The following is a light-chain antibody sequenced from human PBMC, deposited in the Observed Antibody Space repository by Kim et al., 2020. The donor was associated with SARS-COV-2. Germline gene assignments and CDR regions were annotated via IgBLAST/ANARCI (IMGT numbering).Light chain of an antibody. Sequence: PGQRPRITCSGDALPKQYGYWFQQKPGQAPVLVIYKDTERPSGIPERFSGSTSGTTVTLTISGVQAEDEADYYCQSADSSDTFWVFGGGTQLTVL. J-gene: IGLJ3*02. V-gene: IGLV3-25*03. CDR2: KDT. CDR3: QSADSSDTFWV. CDR1: ALPKQY.